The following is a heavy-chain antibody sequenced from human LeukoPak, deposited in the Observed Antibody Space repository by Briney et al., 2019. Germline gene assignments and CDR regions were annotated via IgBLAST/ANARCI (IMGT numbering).Heavy chain of an antibody. Sequence: SETLSLTCTVSGGSIRSYYWSWIRQPPGKGLEWIGYIYYSGNTNYNPSLKSRVTISVDTSKNEFSLRLSSVTAADTAVYYCARDSHWESMRAFDIWGQGTMVTVSS. J-gene: IGHJ3*02. V-gene: IGHV4-59*01. CDR2: IYYSGNT. D-gene: IGHD7-27*01. CDR3: ARDSHWESMRAFDI. CDR1: GGSIRSYY.